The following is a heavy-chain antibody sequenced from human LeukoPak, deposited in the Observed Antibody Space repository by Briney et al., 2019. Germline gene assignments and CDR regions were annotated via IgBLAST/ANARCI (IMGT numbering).Heavy chain of an antibody. Sequence: SLKLSCKASGYTFTGYYMHWVRQAPGQGLEWMGWINQNSSGTNNAKKLQGRVTMTRDTSISTAYMEMSRLRSDDTAVYYCASEGGYYFLNYWGQGTLVTVSS. CDR3: ASEGGYYFLNY. CDR2: INQNSSGT. V-gene: IGHV1-2*02. J-gene: IGHJ4*02. D-gene: IGHD3-22*01. CDR1: GYTFTGYY.